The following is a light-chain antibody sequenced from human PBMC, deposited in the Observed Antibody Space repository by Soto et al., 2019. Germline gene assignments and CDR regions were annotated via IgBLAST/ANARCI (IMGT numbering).Light chain of an antibody. CDR1: SSDVGSYNL. J-gene: IGLJ7*01. Sequence: QSVLTQPASVSGSPGQSITISCTGTSSDVGSYNLVSWYQQHPGKAPKLMIYEGSKRPSGVSNRFSGSKSGNTASLTISGLQAEDEADYYCCSYAGSRTAVFGGGTQLTVL. V-gene: IGLV2-23*01. CDR3: CSYAGSRTAV. CDR2: EGS.